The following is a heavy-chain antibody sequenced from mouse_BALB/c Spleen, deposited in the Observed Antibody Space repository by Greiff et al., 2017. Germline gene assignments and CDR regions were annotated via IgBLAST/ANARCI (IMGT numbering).Heavy chain of an antibody. CDR3: ARDGKVRYYAMDY. V-gene: IGHV1-80*01. CDR1: GYAFSSYW. CDR2: IYPGDGDT. D-gene: IGHD2-1*01. J-gene: IGHJ4*01. Sequence: QVQLKQSGAELVRPGSSVKISCKASGYAFSSYWMNWVKQRPGQGLEWIGQIYPGDGDTNYNGKFKGKATLTADKSSSTAYMQLSSLTSEDSAVYFCARDGKVRYYAMDYWGQGTSVTVSS.